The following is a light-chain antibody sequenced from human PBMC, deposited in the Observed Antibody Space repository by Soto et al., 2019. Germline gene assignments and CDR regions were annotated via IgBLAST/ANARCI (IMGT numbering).Light chain of an antibody. J-gene: IGLJ1*01. V-gene: IGLV3-21*02. CDR1: SIGSAS. CDR2: DDS. CDR3: QVWYSNTDHFV. Sequence: SYELTQPPSVSVAPGQTARITCGGSSIGSASVHWYQQKPGQAPVLVVYDDSDRPYGVPERFSGSNSGITATLTISRLEAGEEADDYCQVWYSNTDHFVFGTGTKLTVL.